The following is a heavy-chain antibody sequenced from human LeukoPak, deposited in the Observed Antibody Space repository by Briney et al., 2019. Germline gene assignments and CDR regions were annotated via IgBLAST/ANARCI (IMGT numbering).Heavy chain of an antibody. CDR3: ARVEGDYGGNPPDY. Sequence: GGSLRLSCAASGFTFSSYSMNWVRQAPGKGLEWVSYISSSSSTIYYADSVKGRFTISRDNAKNSLYLQMNSLRAEDTAVYYCARVEGDYGGNPPDYWGQGTLVTVSS. CDR1: GFTFSSYS. J-gene: IGHJ4*02. V-gene: IGHV3-48*04. CDR2: ISSSSSTI. D-gene: IGHD4-23*01.